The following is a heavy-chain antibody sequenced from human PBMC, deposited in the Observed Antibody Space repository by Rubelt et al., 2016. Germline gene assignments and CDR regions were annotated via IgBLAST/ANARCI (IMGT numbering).Heavy chain of an antibody. V-gene: IGHV4-39*07. Sequence: QLQLQESGPGLVKPSETLSLTCTVSGGSISSRSYYWGWIRQPPGKGLEWIGTIYYHGSTYYNPSLKSRVTISIDTSKNQFSLQLTSVTAAESALYYCARDPRRRLRCGFDYWGQGALVIVSS. J-gene: IGHJ4*02. CDR1: GGSISSRSYY. CDR2: IYYHGST. D-gene: IGHD2-15*01. CDR3: ARDPRRRLRCGFDY.